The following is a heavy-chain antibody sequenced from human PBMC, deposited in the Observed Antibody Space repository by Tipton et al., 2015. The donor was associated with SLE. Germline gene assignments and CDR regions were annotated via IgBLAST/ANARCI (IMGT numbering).Heavy chain of an antibody. V-gene: IGHV4-61*09. CDR1: GGSISSGSYY. D-gene: IGHD6-19*01. CDR3: ARAPDGAVAGMSEY. Sequence: TLSLTCTVSGGSISSGSYYWSWIRQPAGKGLEWIGYIYTSGSTNYNPSLKSRVTISVDTSKNQFSLKLSSVTAADTAVYYCARAPDGAVAGMSEYWGKGTLVTVSS. J-gene: IGHJ4*02. CDR2: IYTSGST.